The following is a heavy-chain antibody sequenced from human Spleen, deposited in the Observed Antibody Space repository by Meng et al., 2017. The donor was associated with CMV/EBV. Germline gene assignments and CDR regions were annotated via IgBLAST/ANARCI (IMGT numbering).Heavy chain of an antibody. CDR1: GFTFSSYA. CDR2: ISGSGSGT. Sequence: GESLKISCAASGFTFSSYAMSWVRQAPGKGLEWVSAISGSGSGTYYVDSVMGRFTISRDNSKSTLYLQMNSLRAEDTAVYYCAKDSRTYYYASGSYSKGGFDYWGQGSLVTVSS. D-gene: IGHD3-10*01. J-gene: IGHJ4*02. V-gene: IGHV3-23*01. CDR3: AKDSRTYYYASGSYSKGGFDY.